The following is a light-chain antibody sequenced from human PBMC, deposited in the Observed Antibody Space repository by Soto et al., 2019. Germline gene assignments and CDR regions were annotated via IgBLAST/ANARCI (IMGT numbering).Light chain of an antibody. CDR1: QSVSSH. J-gene: IGKJ3*01. CDR3: QQRSNWPRGGYFT. V-gene: IGKV3-11*01. Sequence: IVLTQSQATLSLSPGERATLSCRASQSVSSHLAWYQQKPGQAPRLLIYDASNRATGIPARFSGSGSGTDFTLTISSLEPEDFAVYYCQQRSNWPRGGYFTFGPGTKVDIK. CDR2: DAS.